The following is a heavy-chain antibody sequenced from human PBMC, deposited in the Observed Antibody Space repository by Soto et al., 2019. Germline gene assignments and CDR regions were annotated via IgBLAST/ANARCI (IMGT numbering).Heavy chain of an antibody. CDR1: GFTFSAYA. Sequence: EVQLLESGGGLVQPGGSLRLSCAASGFTFSAYAMGWVRQAPGKGLEWVSTIHGGGGATHYADSVKGRFTISRDDSKNTRYAQMNSLRAEYTAVYYCAKFEGHPLEYWYLDFWGRGTLVTVSS. CDR3: AKFEGHPLEYWYLDF. CDR2: IHGGGGAT. J-gene: IGHJ2*01. V-gene: IGHV3-23*01. D-gene: IGHD1-1*01.